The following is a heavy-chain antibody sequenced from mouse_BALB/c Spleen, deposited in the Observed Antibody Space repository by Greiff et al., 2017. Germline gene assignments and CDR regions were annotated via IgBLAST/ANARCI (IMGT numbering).Heavy chain of an antibody. CDR2: VNPYNGGT. Sequence: EVKLQESGPELVKPGASVKMSCKASGYTFTDYYMDWVKQSHGESFEWIGRVNPYNGGTSYNQKFKGKATLTVDKSSSTAYMELNSLTSEDSAVYYCARGGYYDAMDYWGQGTSVTVSS. V-gene: IGHV1-19*01. CDR1: GYTFTDYY. D-gene: IGHD2-14*01. CDR3: ARGGYYDAMDY. J-gene: IGHJ4*01.